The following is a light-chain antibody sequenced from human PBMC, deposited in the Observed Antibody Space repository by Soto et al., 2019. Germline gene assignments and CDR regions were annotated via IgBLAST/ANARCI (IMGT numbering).Light chain of an antibody. CDR1: QSISSY. CDR3: QQSYSTPPGT. CDR2: AAS. J-gene: IGKJ1*01. V-gene: IGKV1-39*01. Sequence: DIQMTQSPSSLSASVRDRVTITCRASQSISSYLNWYQQKPGKAPKLLIYAASSLQSGVPSRFSGSGSGTDFTLTISSLQPEAFATYYCQQSYSTPPGTFGQGTKVEIK.